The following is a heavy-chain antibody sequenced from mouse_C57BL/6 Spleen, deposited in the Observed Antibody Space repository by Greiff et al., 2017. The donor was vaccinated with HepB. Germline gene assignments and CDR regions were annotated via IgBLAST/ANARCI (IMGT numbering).Heavy chain of an antibody. V-gene: IGHV5-17*01. CDR3: ARGSVGYFDY. Sequence: EVKLVESGGGLVKPGGSLKLSCAASGFTFSDYGMHWVRQAPEKGLEWVAYISSGSSTIYYADTVKGRFTISRDNAKNTLFLQMTSLRSEDTAMYYCARGSVGYFDYWGQGTTLTVSS. D-gene: IGHD3-3*01. CDR2: ISSGSSTI. CDR1: GFTFSDYG. J-gene: IGHJ2*01.